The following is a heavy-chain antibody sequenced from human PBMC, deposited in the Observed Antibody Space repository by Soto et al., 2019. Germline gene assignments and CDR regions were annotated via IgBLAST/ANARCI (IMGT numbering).Heavy chain of an antibody. J-gene: IGHJ3*02. V-gene: IGHV4-39*01. CDR2: IYYSGST. CDR1: GGSISSSSYY. D-gene: IGHD2-2*01. CDR3: ARLEHCSSTSCYPRIDAFDI. Sequence: SETLSLTCTVSGGSISSSSYYWGWIRQPPGKGLEWIGSIYYSGSTYYNPSLKSRVTISVDTSKNQFSLKLSSVTAADTAVYYCARLEHCSSTSCYPRIDAFDIWGQGTMVTVSS.